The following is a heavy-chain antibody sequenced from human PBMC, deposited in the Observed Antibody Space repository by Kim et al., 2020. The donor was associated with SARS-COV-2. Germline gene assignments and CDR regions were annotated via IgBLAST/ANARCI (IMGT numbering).Heavy chain of an antibody. CDR2: IIPIFGTA. J-gene: IGHJ5*02. Sequence: SVKVSCKASGGTFSSYAISWVRQAPGQGLEWMGGIIPIFGTANYAQKFQGRVTITADESTSTAYMELSSLRSEDTAVYYCAMPSAGGSGWYAWFDPWGQGTLVTVSS. CDR3: AMPSAGGSGWYAWFDP. CDR1: GGTFSSYA. V-gene: IGHV1-69*13. D-gene: IGHD6-19*01.